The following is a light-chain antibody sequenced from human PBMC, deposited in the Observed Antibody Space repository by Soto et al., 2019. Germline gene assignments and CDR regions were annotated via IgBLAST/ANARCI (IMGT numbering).Light chain of an antibody. CDR3: QQYGTSHRT. CDR1: QSVSSNY. V-gene: IGKV3-20*01. Sequence: IVLPKSQATLSLSPGERATLSCRTSQSVSSNYLAWYQQKPAQAPRLLIYGASSRATGIPDRFSGSGSGTDFTLTISRLEPEDLAVYYCQQYGTSHRTFGQGTKVDIK. J-gene: IGKJ1*01. CDR2: GAS.